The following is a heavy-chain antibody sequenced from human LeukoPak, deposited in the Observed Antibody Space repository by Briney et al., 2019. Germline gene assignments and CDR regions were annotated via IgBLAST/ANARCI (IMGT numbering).Heavy chain of an antibody. V-gene: IGHV3-9*01. D-gene: IGHD3-16*02. CDR3: ASAHYDYVWGSYRHSNFDY. J-gene: IGHJ4*02. Sequence: PGGSLRLSCAASGFTFDDYAMHWVRQAPGKGLEWVSGISWNSGSIGYADSVKGRFTISRDNAKNSLYLQMNSLRAEDTAVYYCASAHYDYVWGSYRHSNFDYWGQGTLVTVSS. CDR2: ISWNSGSI. CDR1: GFTFDDYA.